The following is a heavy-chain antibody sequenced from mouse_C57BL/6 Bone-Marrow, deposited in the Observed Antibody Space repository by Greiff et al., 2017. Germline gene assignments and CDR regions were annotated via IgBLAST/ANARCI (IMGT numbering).Heavy chain of an antibody. CDR3: ARDYSWFAY. J-gene: IGHJ3*01. Sequence: EVHLVESGGDLVKPGGSLKLSCAASGFTFSSYGMSWVRQTPDKRLEWVATISSGGSYTYYPDSVKGRFTISRDNAKNTLYLKMSSLKSEDTAMYYCARDYSWFAYWGQGTLVTVSA. D-gene: IGHD1-1*01. V-gene: IGHV5-6*01. CDR2: ISSGGSYT. CDR1: GFTFSSYG.